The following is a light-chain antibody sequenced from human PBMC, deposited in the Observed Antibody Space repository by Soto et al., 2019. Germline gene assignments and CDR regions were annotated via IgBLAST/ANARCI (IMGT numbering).Light chain of an antibody. CDR2: EVS. CDR3: SAYTSSSTHVV. Sequence: QSALTQPASVSGSPGQSITISCTGTSSDVGGYHYVSWYQQHPGKAPKLMIYEVSNRPSGVSNRFSGSKSGNKASLTISGLEAEDEADYYCSAYTSSSTHVVFGGGTKLTVL. V-gene: IGLV2-14*01. CDR1: SSDVGGYHY. J-gene: IGLJ2*01.